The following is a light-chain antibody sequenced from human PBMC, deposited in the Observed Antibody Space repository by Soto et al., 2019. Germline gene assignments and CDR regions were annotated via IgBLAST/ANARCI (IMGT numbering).Light chain of an antibody. CDR1: SSNIGAGYD. CDR3: QSYDSSLSVGV. CDR2: GNS. V-gene: IGLV1-40*01. Sequence: QSVLTQPPSVSEAPRQRVTISCSGSSSNIGAGYDVHWYQQLPGTAPKLLIYGNSNRPSGVPDRFSGSKSGTSASLAITGLQAEDEADYYCQSYDSSLSVGVFGGGTKVTVL. J-gene: IGLJ2*01.